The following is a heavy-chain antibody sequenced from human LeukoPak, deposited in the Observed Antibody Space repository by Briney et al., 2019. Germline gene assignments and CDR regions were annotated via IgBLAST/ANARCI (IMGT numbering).Heavy chain of an antibody. J-gene: IGHJ4*02. CDR1: GGSFSGYY. D-gene: IGHD1-7*01. V-gene: IGHV4-34*01. CDR2: INHSGST. Sequence: PSETLSLTCPVYGGSFSGYYLSWIRQPPGEGLEWIGEINHSGSTNYNPSLKSRVTISVDTSKNQFSLKLSSVTAADTAVYYCARGPNWNYLKDYWGQGTLVTVSS. CDR3: ARGPNWNYLKDY.